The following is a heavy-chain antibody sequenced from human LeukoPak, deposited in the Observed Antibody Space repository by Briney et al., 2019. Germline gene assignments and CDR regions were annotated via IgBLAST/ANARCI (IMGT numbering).Heavy chain of an antibody. CDR3: AHGSMYQLDY. J-gene: IGHJ4*02. D-gene: IGHD2-2*01. V-gene: IGHV3-74*01. Sequence: GGSLRLSCAASGFTFSSYWMHWVRQAPGKGLVWVSRINTNGSPTQYADSVKGRFTISRDNAKNTLYLQMNSLRAEDTAVYYCAHGSMYQLDYWGQGTLVTVSS. CDR1: GFTFSSYW. CDR2: INTNGSPT.